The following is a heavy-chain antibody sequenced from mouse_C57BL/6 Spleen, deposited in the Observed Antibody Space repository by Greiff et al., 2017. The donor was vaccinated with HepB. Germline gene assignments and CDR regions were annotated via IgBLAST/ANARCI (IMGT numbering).Heavy chain of an antibody. J-gene: IGHJ3*01. CDR1: GYTFTSYW. D-gene: IGHD4-1*01. CDR3: ARTGTEAWFAY. Sequence: QVQLKQPGAELVMPGASVKLSCKASGYTFTSYWMHWVKQRPGQGLEWIGEIDPSDSYTNYNQKFKGKSTLTVDKSSSTAYMQLSSLTSEDSAVYYCARTGTEAWFAYWGQGTLVTVSA. V-gene: IGHV1-69*01. CDR2: IDPSDSYT.